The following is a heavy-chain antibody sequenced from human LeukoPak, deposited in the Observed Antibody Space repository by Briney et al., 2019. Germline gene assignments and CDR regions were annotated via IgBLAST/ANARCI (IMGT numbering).Heavy chain of an antibody. CDR1: GGTFSSYA. D-gene: IGHD3-22*01. V-gene: IGHV1-69*01. Sequence: SVKVSCKASGGTFSSYAISWVRQAPGQGLEWMGGIIPIFGTANYAQKFQGRVTITADESTSTAYMELRSLRSDDTAVYYCARDPYYYDSSGYDYWGQGTLVTVSS. CDR2: IIPIFGTA. J-gene: IGHJ4*02. CDR3: ARDPYYYDSSGYDY.